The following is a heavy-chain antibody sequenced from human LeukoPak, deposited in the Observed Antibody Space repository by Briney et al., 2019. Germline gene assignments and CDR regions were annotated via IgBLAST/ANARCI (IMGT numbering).Heavy chain of an antibody. CDR1: GFTFSSNY. J-gene: IGHJ4*02. V-gene: IGHV3-53*01. CDR2: IYSGGST. CDR3: ARSISGVGATFDY. Sequence: PGGSLRLSCAASGFTFSSNYMSWVRQAPGKGLEWVSVIYSGGSTYYADSVKGRFTISRDNSKNTLYLQMNSLRAEDTAVYYCARSISGVGATFDYWGQGTLVTVSS. D-gene: IGHD1-26*01.